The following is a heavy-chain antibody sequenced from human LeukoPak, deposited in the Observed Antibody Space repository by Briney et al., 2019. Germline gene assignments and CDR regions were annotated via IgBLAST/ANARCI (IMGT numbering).Heavy chain of an antibody. J-gene: IGHJ2*01. CDR2: ISYSGET. Sequence: PSETLSLTCTVSGGSISSYYWSWIRQPPGKGLEWIGYISYSGETKYSPSLKRRVTISGDRSKNTFSLKMTSVTAADTAVYFCAKSHPAVTTTDWYFDLWGRGTLVTVSS. CDR1: GGSISSYY. D-gene: IGHD4-17*01. CDR3: AKSHPAVTTTDWYFDL. V-gene: IGHV4-59*03.